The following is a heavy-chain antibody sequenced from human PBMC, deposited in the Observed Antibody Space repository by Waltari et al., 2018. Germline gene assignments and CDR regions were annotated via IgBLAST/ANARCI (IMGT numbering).Heavy chain of an antibody. CDR3: AREYCSSTSCYEYFQH. Sequence: QVQLQESGPGLVKPSETLSLTCPVSGGSISSYSWSWIRQPAGKGLEWIGRIYTSGSTNYNPSLKSRVTMSVDTSKNQFSLKLSSVTAADTAVYYCAREYCSSTSCYEYFQHWGQGTLVTVSS. CDR2: IYTSGST. CDR1: GGSISSYS. V-gene: IGHV4-4*07. J-gene: IGHJ1*01. D-gene: IGHD2-2*01.